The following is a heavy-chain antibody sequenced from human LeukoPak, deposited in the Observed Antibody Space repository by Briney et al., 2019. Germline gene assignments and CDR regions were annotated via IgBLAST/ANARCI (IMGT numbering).Heavy chain of an antibody. Sequence: WASVKVSCKASGHTFNAHYIHWVRQAPGQGLEWMGWISPNNGGTNYAQKFQGRVTMIRDTTITTVYMELNKLRSDDTAVYYCARDRTDYYDSSGYYPNWFDPWGQGTLVTVSS. CDR3: ARDRTDYYDSSGYYPNWFDP. CDR1: GHTFNAHY. V-gene: IGHV1-2*02. D-gene: IGHD3-22*01. J-gene: IGHJ5*02. CDR2: ISPNNGGT.